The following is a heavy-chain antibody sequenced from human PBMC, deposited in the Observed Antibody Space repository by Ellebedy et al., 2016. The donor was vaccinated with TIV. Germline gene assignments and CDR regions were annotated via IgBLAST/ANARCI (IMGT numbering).Heavy chain of an antibody. CDR3: ASIAAPHIGYYYYYGMDV. J-gene: IGHJ6*02. CDR2: ISYDGSNK. Sequence: GGSLRLXCAASGFTFSSYAMHWVRQAPGKGLEWVAVISYDGSNKYYADSVKGRFTISRDNSKNTLYLQMNSLRAEDTAVYYCASIAAPHIGYYYYYGMDVWGQGTTVTVSS. V-gene: IGHV3-30-3*01. D-gene: IGHD6-6*01. CDR1: GFTFSSYA.